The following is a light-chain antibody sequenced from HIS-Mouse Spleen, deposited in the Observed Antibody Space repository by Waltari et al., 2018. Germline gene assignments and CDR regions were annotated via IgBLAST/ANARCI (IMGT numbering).Light chain of an antibody. CDR1: QSLLYSSNNKNY. CDR2: WAS. Sequence: DIVMTQSPDSLAVSLGERATINCKSSQSLLYSSNNKNYLAWYQQKPGQTPKLLIYWASTRESGVPDRFSGSGSGTDFTLTISSLQAEDVAVYYCQQYYSTPPTFGQGTKVEIK. CDR3: QQYYSTPPT. J-gene: IGKJ1*01. V-gene: IGKV4-1*01.